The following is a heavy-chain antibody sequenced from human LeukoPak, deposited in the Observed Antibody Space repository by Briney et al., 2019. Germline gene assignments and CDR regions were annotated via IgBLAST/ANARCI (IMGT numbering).Heavy chain of an antibody. CDR2: IYYSGST. D-gene: IGHD5-24*01. J-gene: IGHJ4*02. Sequence: SETLSLTCTVSGGSISSYYWSWIRQPPGKGLEWIGYIYYSGSTNYNPSLKSRVTISVDTSKNQFSLKLSSVTAADTAVYYYARAREMATIIDYWGQGTLVTVSS. CDR3: ARAREMATIIDY. V-gene: IGHV4-59*01. CDR1: GGSISSYY.